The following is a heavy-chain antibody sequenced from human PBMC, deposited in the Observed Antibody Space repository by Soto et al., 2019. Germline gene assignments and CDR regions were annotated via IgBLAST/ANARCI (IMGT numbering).Heavy chain of an antibody. CDR1: GGSFSGYY. CDR3: ARNWIV. Sequence: PSETLSLTCAVYGGSFSGYYWSWIRQPPGKGLEWIGEINHSGSTNYNPSLKSRVTISVDASKNQFALKLSSVTAADTAVYYGARNWIVWGQGTTVTVSS. D-gene: IGHD2-2*03. J-gene: IGHJ6*02. V-gene: IGHV4-34*01. CDR2: INHSGST.